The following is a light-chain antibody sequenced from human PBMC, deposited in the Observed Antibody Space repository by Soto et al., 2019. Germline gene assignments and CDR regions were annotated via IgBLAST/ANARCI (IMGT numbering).Light chain of an antibody. CDR1: SSNLGSNS. CDR3: GAWDDSLNGGV. CDR2: SDN. J-gene: IGLJ3*02. V-gene: IGLV1-44*01. Sequence: QPVLTQPPSASGTPGQGVTISCSGSSSNLGSNSVNWYQQVPGTAPKLLISSDNQRPSGVPDRFSGSQSGTSASLAISGLQSEDEADYHCGAWDDSLNGGVFGGGTKLTVL.